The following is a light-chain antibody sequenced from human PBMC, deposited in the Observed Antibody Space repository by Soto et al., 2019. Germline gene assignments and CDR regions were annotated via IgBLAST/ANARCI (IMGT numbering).Light chain of an antibody. Sequence: QSVLTQPPSASGTPGQRVTISSSGSSSNIGSNTVNWYQQLPGTAPKLLIYSNNQRPSGVPDRFSGSKSGTSASLAINWLQSEDEADYYFAAWDDSLNVVFGGGTKLTVL. CDR3: AAWDDSLNVV. J-gene: IGLJ2*01. V-gene: IGLV1-44*01. CDR1: SSNIGSNT. CDR2: SNN.